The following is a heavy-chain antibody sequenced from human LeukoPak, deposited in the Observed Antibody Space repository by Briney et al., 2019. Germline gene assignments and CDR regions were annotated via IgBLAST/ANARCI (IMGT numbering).Heavy chain of an antibody. Sequence: RGSLRLSCAASGFTFSSYSMNWVRQAPGKGLEWVSSISSSSSYIYYADSVKGRFTISRDNAKNSLYLQMNSLRAEDTAVYYRARAYYDILTGYPRDAFDIWGQGTMVTVSS. D-gene: IGHD3-9*01. CDR1: GFTFSSYS. V-gene: IGHV3-21*01. CDR3: ARAYYDILTGYPRDAFDI. J-gene: IGHJ3*02. CDR2: ISSSSSYI.